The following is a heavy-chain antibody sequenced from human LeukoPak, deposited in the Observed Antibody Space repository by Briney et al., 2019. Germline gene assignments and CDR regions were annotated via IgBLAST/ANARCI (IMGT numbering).Heavy chain of an antibody. CDR2: IRSKAYGGTT. J-gene: IGHJ4*02. CDR1: GFTFTSYS. Sequence: PGGSLRLSCAASGFTFTSYSMNWVRQAPGKGLEWVGFIRSKAYGGTTENAAYVKGRFTISRDDSKSIAYLQMNSLKTEDTAVYYCTRDLLAGDYSGAGNLGYWGQGTLVTVSS. D-gene: IGHD3-10*01. V-gene: IGHV3-49*04. CDR3: TRDLLAGDYSGAGNLGY.